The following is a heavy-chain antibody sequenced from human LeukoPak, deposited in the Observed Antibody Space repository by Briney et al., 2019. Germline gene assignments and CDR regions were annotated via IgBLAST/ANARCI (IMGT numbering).Heavy chain of an antibody. Sequence: ASVKVSCKASGYTFIGYYMHWMRQAPGQGLEWLGWINPNSGATNYPQTFQGRVTITRDTSISTAYMELSSLTSDDTAMYYCARDLTSDALDVWGQGTMITVSS. CDR3: ARDLTSDALDV. CDR1: GYTFIGYY. V-gene: IGHV1-2*02. CDR2: INPNSGAT. J-gene: IGHJ3*01.